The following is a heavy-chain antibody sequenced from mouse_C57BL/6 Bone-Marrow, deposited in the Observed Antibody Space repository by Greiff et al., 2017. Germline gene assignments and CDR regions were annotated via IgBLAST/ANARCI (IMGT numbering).Heavy chain of an antibody. Sequence: VQLQESGAELARPGASVKLSCKASGYTFTSYGISWVKQRTGQGLEWIGEINPRSGNTYYNEKFKGKATLTADKSSSTAYMELRSLTSEDSAVYFCARVWYYGSSLFDYWGQGTTLTVSS. V-gene: IGHV1-81*01. CDR2: INPRSGNT. CDR1: GYTFTSYG. J-gene: IGHJ2*01. D-gene: IGHD1-1*01. CDR3: ARVWYYGSSLFDY.